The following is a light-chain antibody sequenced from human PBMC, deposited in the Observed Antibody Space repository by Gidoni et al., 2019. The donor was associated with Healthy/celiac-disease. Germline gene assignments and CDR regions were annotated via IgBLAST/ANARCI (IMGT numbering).Light chain of an antibody. CDR2: DAS. V-gene: IGKV1-5*01. CDR1: QSISSW. J-gene: IGKJ2*01. Sequence: DIQMTQSPSPLSASVGDRVTITCRASQSISSWLAWYQQKPGKAPKLLIYDASSLESGVPSRFSGSGSGTEFTLTISSLQPDDFATYYCQQYNSYSPTFGQGTKLEIK. CDR3: QQYNSYSPT.